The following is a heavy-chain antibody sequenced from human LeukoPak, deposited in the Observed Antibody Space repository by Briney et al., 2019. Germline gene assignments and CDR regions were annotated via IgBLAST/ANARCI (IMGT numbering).Heavy chain of an antibody. Sequence: AGSLRLSCAVSGFTFSDHYMDWVRQAPGKGLEWVGRSRNRAKSYTTDYAASVKGRFTISRDDSKSTLYLQMNSLETEDTAVYYCSRDATGDHWGQGTLVSVSS. J-gene: IGHJ4*02. V-gene: IGHV3-72*01. CDR2: SRNRAKSYTT. CDR3: SRDATGDH. CDR1: GFTFSDHY.